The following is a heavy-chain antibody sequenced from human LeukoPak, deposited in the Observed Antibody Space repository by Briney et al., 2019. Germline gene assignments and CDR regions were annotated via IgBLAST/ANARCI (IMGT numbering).Heavy chain of an antibody. V-gene: IGHV1-3*01. D-gene: IGHD2-2*01. CDR1: GYTFTNYA. Sequence: GASVKVSCKGSGYTFTNYAIHWVRQAPGQSLEWLGWINPGNGDTKYSQDFQGRVTINTDTSAATAYVELNSLTSEDTAVYYCARAPPVVPAAMVYWGQGTLVTVSS. CDR2: INPGNGDT. J-gene: IGHJ4*02. CDR3: ARAPPVVPAAMVY.